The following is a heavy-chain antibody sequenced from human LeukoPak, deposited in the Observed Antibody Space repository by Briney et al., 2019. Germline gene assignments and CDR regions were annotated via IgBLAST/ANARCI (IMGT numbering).Heavy chain of an antibody. Sequence: ASVKVSCKASGGTFSSYAIRWVRQAPGQGLEWMGRIIPILGIANYAQKFQGRVTITADKSTSTAYMELSSLRSEDAAVYYCARESYYYDSSGYRTDAFDIWGQGTMVTVSS. D-gene: IGHD3-22*01. CDR3: ARESYYYDSSGYRTDAFDI. J-gene: IGHJ3*02. CDR2: IIPILGIA. V-gene: IGHV1-69*04. CDR1: GGTFSSYA.